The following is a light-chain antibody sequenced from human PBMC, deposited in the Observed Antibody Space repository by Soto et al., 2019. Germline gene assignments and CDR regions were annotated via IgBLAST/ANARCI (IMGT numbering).Light chain of an antibody. V-gene: IGKV3-20*01. Sequence: IVLTQSPGTLSLSPGERVTLSCRASESVFNNFLAWYQQKPGQPPRLLIYAASKRPPGMSDRYSGSGSGTDFTLTISRLEPEDFAVYYCQQYGSSPPDTFGQGTKLEI. CDR3: QQYGSSPPDT. CDR2: AAS. J-gene: IGKJ2*01. CDR1: ESVFNNF.